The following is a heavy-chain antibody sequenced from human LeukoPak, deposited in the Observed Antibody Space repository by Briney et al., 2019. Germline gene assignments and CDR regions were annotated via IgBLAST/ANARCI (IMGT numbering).Heavy chain of an antibody. CDR1: GFTFSYYT. D-gene: IGHD6-13*01. CDR2: ISSSSSFI. V-gene: IGHV3-21*01. Sequence: AGGSLRLSCAASGFTFSYYTVNWVRQAPGKGLEWVSSISSSSSFIYYADSVKGRFTISRDNAKNSLYLQMNSLRAEDTAVYYCARNSSSWYYFDYWGQGTLVTVSS. CDR3: ARNSSSWYYFDY. J-gene: IGHJ4*02.